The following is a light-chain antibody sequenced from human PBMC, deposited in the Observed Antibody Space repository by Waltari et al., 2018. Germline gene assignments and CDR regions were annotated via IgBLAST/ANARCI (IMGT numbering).Light chain of an antibody. CDR1: DNVNSY. CDR2: RAS. J-gene: IGKJ2*03. Sequence: DIQMTQSPSSLSASVGDRVTITCRASDNVNSYFNWYQQKPGKAPKLLIYRASTLQPGVPLRFSGSGSGADYTFTITSLQSEDVATYYCQHGYGSPYSFGQGTKVEIK. CDR3: QHGYGSPYS. V-gene: IGKV1-39*01.